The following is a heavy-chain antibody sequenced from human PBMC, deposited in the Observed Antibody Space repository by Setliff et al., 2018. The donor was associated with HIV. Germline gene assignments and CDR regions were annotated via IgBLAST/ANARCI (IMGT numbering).Heavy chain of an antibody. D-gene: IGHD7-27*01. Sequence: GASVKVSCKASGYTFIDYFIHWVRQAPGQGPEWMGWISPYDLSERTSQRFRGRVTMTRDTSINTAYLDLSGLTSDDTAVYYCARQFANSFDSWGQGTLVTVSS. J-gene: IGHJ4*02. CDR2: ISPYDLSE. CDR1: GYTFIDYF. CDR3: ARQFANSFDS. V-gene: IGHV1-2*02.